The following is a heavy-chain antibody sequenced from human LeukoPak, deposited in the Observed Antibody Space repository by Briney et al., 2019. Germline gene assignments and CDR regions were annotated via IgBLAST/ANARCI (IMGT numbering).Heavy chain of an antibody. CDR3: ARGGDSSGSYSLNWFDP. J-gene: IGHJ5*02. CDR1: GGTFSGYA. V-gene: IGHV1-69*13. CDR2: IIPIFGTA. D-gene: IGHD3-10*01. Sequence: SVKVSCKASGGTFSGYAISWVRQAPGQGLEWMGGIIPIFGTANYAQKFQGRVTITADESTSTAYMELSSLRSEDTAVYYCARGGDSSGSYSLNWFDPWGQGTLVIVSS.